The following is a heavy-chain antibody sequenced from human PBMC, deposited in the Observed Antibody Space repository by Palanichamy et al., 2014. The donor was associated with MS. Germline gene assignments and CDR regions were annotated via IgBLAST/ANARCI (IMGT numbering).Heavy chain of an antibody. CDR1: GFTFSSYG. Sequence: QVQLVESGGGVVQPGRSLRLSCAASGFTFSSYGMHWVRQAPGKGLEWVAVISYDGSNKYYADSVKGRFTISRDNSKNTLYLQMNSLRAEDTAVYYCAKDERLWFGEVPDYWGQGTLVTVSS. D-gene: IGHD3-10*01. J-gene: IGHJ4*02. CDR2: ISYDGSNK. CDR3: AKDERLWFGEVPDY. V-gene: IGHV3-30*18.